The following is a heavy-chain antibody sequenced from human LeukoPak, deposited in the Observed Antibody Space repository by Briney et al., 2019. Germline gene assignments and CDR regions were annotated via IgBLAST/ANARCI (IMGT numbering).Heavy chain of an antibody. V-gene: IGHV4-34*01. CDR2: INHSGST. CDR3: ARAAPTYYYGSGSYYYYYYYMDV. J-gene: IGHJ6*03. Sequence: PSETLSLTCTVSGGSISSYYWSWIRQPPGKGLEWIGEINHSGSTNYNPSLKSRVTISVDTSKNQFSLKLSSVTAADTAVYYCARAAPTYYYGSGSYYYYYYYMDVWGKGTTVTVSS. D-gene: IGHD3-10*01. CDR1: GGSISSYY.